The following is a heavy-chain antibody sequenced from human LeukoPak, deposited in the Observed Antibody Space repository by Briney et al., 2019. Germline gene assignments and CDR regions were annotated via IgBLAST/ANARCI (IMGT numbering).Heavy chain of an antibody. Sequence: ASVKVSCKASGYTFTSYYMHWVRQAPGQGLEWMGIINPSGGNTSYAQKFQGRVTITADESTSTAYMELSSLRSEDTAVYYCASKAAAGTNWFDPWGQGTLVTVSS. J-gene: IGHJ5*02. D-gene: IGHD6-13*01. CDR2: INPSGGNT. V-gene: IGHV1-46*01. CDR3: ASKAAAGTNWFDP. CDR1: GYTFTSYY.